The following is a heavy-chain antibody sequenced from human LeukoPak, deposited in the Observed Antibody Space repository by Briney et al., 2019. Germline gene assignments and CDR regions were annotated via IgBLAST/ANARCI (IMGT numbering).Heavy chain of an antibody. CDR3: ARWSSDGRIDY. J-gene: IGHJ4*02. CDR2: IKQDGSEK. V-gene: IGHV3-7*01. CDR1: GFTFSSYW. Sequence: SGGSLRLSCAASGFTFSSYWMSWVRQAPGKGLEWVANIKQDGSEKYYVDSVKGRFTISRDNAKNSLHLQMNSLRAEDTAVYYCARWSSDGRIDYWGQGTLVTVSS.